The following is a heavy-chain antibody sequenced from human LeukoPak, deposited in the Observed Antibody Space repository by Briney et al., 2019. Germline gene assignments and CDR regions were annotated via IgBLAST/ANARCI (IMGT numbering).Heavy chain of an antibody. CDR2: TYYRSKWYN. CDR1: GDSVSSNSAA. V-gene: IGHV6-1*01. CDR3: ARDGGIQLWSNWFDP. J-gene: IGHJ5*02. Sequence: SQTLSLTCVISGDSVSSNSAAWNWIRQSPSRGLEWLGRTYYRSKWYNDYAVTVKSRITIKPDTTKNRFSPQLNSVTPEDSAVYYCARDGGIQLWSNWFDPWGQGTLVTVSS. D-gene: IGHD5-18*01.